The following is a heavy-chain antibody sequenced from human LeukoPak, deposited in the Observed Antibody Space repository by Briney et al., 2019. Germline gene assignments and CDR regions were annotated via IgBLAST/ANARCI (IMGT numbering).Heavy chain of an antibody. J-gene: IGHJ3*01. CDR2: INTNSGGT. Sequence: GASVKVSCKASKNTPNGYFIQWVRQAPGQGLEWMGWINTNSGGTNYAQSFQGRVTMTGDRSISAAYLELSGLTSDDTAVYFCARDRGIMGGIARGDTFVLWGQGTLVTVSS. CDR3: ARDRGIMGGIARGDTFVL. CDR1: KNTPNGYF. V-gene: IGHV1-2*02. D-gene: IGHD3-16*02.